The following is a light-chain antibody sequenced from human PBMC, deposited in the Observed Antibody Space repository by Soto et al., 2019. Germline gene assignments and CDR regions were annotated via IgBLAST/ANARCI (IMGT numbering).Light chain of an antibody. CDR1: QGISSW. Sequence: DIQMTQSPSSVSSSVGDRVSISCRASQGISSWLACYQQKPGKAPSLLIYSAPTFYSVVPSRFTGSGSVTDFTLTVSSLQAEDFATCYCHPATSFPLPFGPGTKVAS. V-gene: IGKV1-12*01. CDR3: HPATSFPLP. J-gene: IGKJ3*01. CDR2: SAP.